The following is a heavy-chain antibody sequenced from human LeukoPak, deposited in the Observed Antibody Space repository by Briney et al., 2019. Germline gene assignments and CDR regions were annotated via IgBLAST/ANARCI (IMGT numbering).Heavy chain of an antibody. CDR1: GGSISSGGYS. J-gene: IGHJ4*02. CDR2: IYHSGST. Sequence: PSETLSLTCAVSGGSISSGGYSWSWIRQPPGKGLEWIGYIYHSGSTYYNPSLKSRVTISADRSKNQFSLKLSSVTAADTAVYYCASFFSSYGYDYWGQGTLVTVSS. V-gene: IGHV4-30-2*01. CDR3: ASFFSSYGYDY. D-gene: IGHD5-18*01.